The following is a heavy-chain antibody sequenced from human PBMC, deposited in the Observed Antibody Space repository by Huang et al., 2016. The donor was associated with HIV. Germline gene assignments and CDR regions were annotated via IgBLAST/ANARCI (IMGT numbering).Heavy chain of an antibody. CDR3: ASGQRMRESDIVATIPVS. CDR1: GYNFTSRG. J-gene: IGHJ5*02. CDR2: SNPGKGNT. V-gene: IGHV1-3*01. D-gene: IGHD5-12*01. Sequence: QAHLVQSGPEVKKPGASVKVSCTASGYNFTSRGLHWVRQAPGQRLEWMGYSNPGKGNTKYSQKFQYRGTLTRDMSANTAYMQLSRLTSEDTAVYYCASGQRMRESDIVATIPVSWGQGALVTVSS.